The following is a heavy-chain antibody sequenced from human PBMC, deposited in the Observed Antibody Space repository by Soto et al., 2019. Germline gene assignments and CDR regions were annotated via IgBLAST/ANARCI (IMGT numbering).Heavy chain of an antibody. CDR1: GGSISSSSYY. CDR2: IYYSGST. V-gene: IGHV4-39*01. D-gene: IGHD5-12*01. J-gene: IGHJ4*02. CDR3: ASYIVATISSYFDY. Sequence: SETLSLTCTVSGGSISSSSYYWGWIRQPPGKGLEWIGSIYYSGSTYYNPSLKSRVTISVDTSKNQFSLKLSSVTAADTAVYYCASYIVATISSYFDYWGQGTLVTVSS.